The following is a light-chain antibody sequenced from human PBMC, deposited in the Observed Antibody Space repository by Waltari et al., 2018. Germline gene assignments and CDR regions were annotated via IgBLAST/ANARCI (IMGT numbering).Light chain of an antibody. CDR1: SSDVGSYNY. V-gene: IGLV2-14*01. J-gene: IGLJ3*02. CDR2: DVT. Sequence: QSALTQPASVSGSPGQSITISCTGTSSDVGSYNYVSWYQQHPGKAPKLMIYDVTTRPAAVSNSFAGSKSGNTASLTISGIQAENEADYYCSSYTRSSTWVFGGGPKLTVL. CDR3: SSYTRSSTWV.